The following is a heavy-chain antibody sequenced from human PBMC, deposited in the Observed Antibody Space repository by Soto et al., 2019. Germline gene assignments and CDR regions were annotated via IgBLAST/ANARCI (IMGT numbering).Heavy chain of an antibody. CDR2: ISSSSSYI. D-gene: IGHD3-22*01. J-gene: IGHJ4*02. CDR1: GFTFSSYS. Sequence: PGGSLRLSCAASGFTFSSYSMNWVRQAPGKGLEWVSSISSSSSYIYYADSVKGRFTISRDNAKNSLYLQMNSLRAEDTAVYYCARVSEWLLHVYFDYWGQGTLVTVSS. CDR3: ARVSEWLLHVYFDY. V-gene: IGHV3-21*01.